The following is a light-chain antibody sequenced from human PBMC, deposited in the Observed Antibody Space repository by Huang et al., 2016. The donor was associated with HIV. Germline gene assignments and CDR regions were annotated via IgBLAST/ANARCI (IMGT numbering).Light chain of an antibody. J-gene: IGKJ4*01. CDR3: QQYYNTTLS. CDR1: RGISNS. CDR2: AAS. Sequence: DIQMTQSPSSLSASVGDRVNITCRASRGISNSLAWYQQQPGKAPKLLLYAASRLQGGFPSRFSVSGSRTDYTLTISSLQPEDSATYYCQQYYNTTLSFGGGTKVEIK. V-gene: IGKV1-NL1*01.